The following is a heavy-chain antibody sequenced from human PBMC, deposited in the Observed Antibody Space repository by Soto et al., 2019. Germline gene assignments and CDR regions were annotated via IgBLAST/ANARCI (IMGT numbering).Heavy chain of an antibody. CDR1: GYTFTSYG. CDR2: ISAYNGNT. Sequence: GASVKVSCKASGYTFTSYGISWVRQAPGQGLEWMGWISAYNGNTNYAQKLQGRVTMTTDTSKNQFSLKLSSVTAADTAVYYCARRHGGTLDYWGQGTLVTVSS. J-gene: IGHJ4*02. V-gene: IGHV1-18*01. CDR3: ARRHGGTLDY. D-gene: IGHD2-15*01.